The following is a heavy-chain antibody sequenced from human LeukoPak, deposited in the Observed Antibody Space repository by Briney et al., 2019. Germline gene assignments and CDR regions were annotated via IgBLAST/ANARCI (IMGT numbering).Heavy chain of an antibody. J-gene: IGHJ3*02. V-gene: IGHV3-74*03. CDR3: ARVKEIGGAFDI. Sequence: GGSLRLSCVGSGFAFSSYWMHWVRQAPGKGPVWVSHINSDESNIMYADSVKGRFTISRDNAKNTLYPQMKSLRVEDTAMYYCARVKEIGGAFDIWGQGTMVTVSS. CDR2: INSDESNI. D-gene: IGHD3-16*01. CDR1: GFAFSSYW.